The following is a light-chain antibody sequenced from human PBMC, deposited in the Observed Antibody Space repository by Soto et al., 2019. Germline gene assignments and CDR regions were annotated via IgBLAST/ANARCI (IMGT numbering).Light chain of an antibody. V-gene: IGKV1-8*01. Sequence: AIRMTQSPSSFSASTGDRVTITCRASQGISSYLAWYQQKPGKAPKLLIYAASTLQSGVPSRFSGSGSGTDFTLTISSLQSEDFATYYCQQYYSYSVTFSQGTKVEIK. CDR3: QQYYSYSVT. CDR2: AAS. CDR1: QGISSY. J-gene: IGKJ1*01.